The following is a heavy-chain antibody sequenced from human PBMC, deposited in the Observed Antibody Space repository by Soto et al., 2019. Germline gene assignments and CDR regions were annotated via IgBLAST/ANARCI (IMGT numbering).Heavy chain of an antibody. Sequence: SQTLSLTCAISGDSVSSNSAAWNWIRQSPSRGLEWLGRTYYRSKWYNDYAVSVKSRITINPDTSKNQFSLQLNSVTPEDTAVYYCARNEVTFGGVIPDAFDIWGPGTMVTVSS. CDR3: ARNEVTFGGVIPDAFDI. CDR1: GDSVSSNSAA. D-gene: IGHD3-16*02. J-gene: IGHJ3*02. CDR2: TYYRSKWYN. V-gene: IGHV6-1*01.